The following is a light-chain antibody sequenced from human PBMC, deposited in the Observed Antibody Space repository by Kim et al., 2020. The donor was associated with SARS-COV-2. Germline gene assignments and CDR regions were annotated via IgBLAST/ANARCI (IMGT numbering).Light chain of an antibody. V-gene: IGKV1-NL1*01. CDR1: QGISSA. J-gene: IGKJ1*01. CDR3: QQSYSIPWT. Sequence: ASVGDTVPITCRASQGISSALAWYRQRPGIAPKLLLYGASRLQSGVPSRFSGSGFGTDYTLTISSLQPEDVGTYYCQQSYSIPWTFGQGTKVDIK. CDR2: GAS.